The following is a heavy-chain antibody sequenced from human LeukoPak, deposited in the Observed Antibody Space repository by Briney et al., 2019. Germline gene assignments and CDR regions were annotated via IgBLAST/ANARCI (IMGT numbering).Heavy chain of an antibody. Sequence: SETLSLTCTVSGVSINSGGYFWNWIRQHPGRGLEWIGSIYYTGSTSYYPSLKSRLTISIATSKNHFSLRLNSVIAADTAVYYCARERFAGGYRYLDYWGQGTLVTVSS. D-gene: IGHD2-8*02. J-gene: IGHJ4*02. V-gene: IGHV4-31*03. CDR3: ARERFAGGYRYLDY. CDR2: IYYTGST. CDR1: GVSINSGGYF.